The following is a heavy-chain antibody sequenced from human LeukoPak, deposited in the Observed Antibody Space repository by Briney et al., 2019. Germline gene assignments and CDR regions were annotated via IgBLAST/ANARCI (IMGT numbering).Heavy chain of an antibody. Sequence: SQTLSPTCTVSGGSISSGGYYWSWIRQHPGKGLEWIGYIYYSGSTYYNPSLKSRVTISVDTSKNQFSLKLSSVTAADTAVYYCARVLPGGDWFDPWGQGTLVTVSS. J-gene: IGHJ5*02. V-gene: IGHV4-31*03. CDR1: GGSISSGGYY. CDR3: ARVLPGGDWFDP. CDR2: IYYSGST. D-gene: IGHD3-10*01.